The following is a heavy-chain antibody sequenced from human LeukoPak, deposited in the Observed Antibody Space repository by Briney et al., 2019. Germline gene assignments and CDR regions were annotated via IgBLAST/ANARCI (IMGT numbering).Heavy chain of an antibody. D-gene: IGHD3-10*01. CDR2: MNPNSGNT. J-gene: IGHJ4*02. V-gene: IGHV1-8*01. Sequence: GASVKVSCKASGYTFTSYDINWVRQATGQGLEWMGWMNPNSGNTGYAQKFQGRVTMTRNTSISTAYMELSSLRSEDTAVYYCARGLLGYYYGSGSFFYWGQGTLVTVSS. CDR3: ARGLLGYYYGSGSFFY. CDR1: GYTFTSYD.